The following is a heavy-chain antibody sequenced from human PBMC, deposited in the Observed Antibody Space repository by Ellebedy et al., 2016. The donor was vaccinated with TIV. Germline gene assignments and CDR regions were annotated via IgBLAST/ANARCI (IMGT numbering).Heavy chain of an antibody. CDR1: GGSFSGYY. Sequence: MPSETLSLTCAVYGGSFSGYYWSWIRQPPGKGLEWIGYVYYSGTNYNPSLQSRVTISVDTSKNHVSLKLNSVTAADTAVYYCARDGYLGYWGQGTLVTVSS. D-gene: IGHD5-18*01. CDR2: VYYSGT. V-gene: IGHV4-59*01. CDR3: ARDGYLGY. J-gene: IGHJ4*02.